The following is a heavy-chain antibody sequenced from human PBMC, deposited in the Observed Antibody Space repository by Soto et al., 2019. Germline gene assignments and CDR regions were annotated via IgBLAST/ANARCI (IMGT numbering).Heavy chain of an antibody. CDR1: GFRFSDHS. J-gene: IGHJ4*02. CDR3: ARLPKGSTVTR. D-gene: IGHD4-17*01. CDR2: ITSSGDSI. V-gene: IGHV3-48*02. Sequence: EVQLVESGGGSVHPGGSVRLACAASGFRFSDHSMNWVRQAPGKGLEWVSYITSSGDSIYYADSVKGRFTVSRDNAKNSLFLQMNGLRDEDTAVYYCARLPKGSTVTRWGQGTLMTFSS.